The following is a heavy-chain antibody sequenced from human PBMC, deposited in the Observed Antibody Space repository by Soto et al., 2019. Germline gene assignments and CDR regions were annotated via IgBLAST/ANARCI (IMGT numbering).Heavy chain of an antibody. CDR3: ARDMHPGITHYFDT. V-gene: IGHV4-59*01. CDR2: TAYTGNT. D-gene: IGHD1-26*01. Sequence: PSETRSLTCVVCGGSITSYHWSWIRQFPGKGLEWVAYTAYTGNTNYNRSLKSRVTISMDTSRNQLSRRWTSMTAADTPVYSRARDMHPGITHYFDTWGQATLV. CDR1: GGSITSYH. J-gene: IGHJ5*02.